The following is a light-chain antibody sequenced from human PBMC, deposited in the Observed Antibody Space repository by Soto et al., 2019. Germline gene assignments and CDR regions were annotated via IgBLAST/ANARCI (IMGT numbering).Light chain of an antibody. J-gene: IGKJ5*01. CDR1: QSISSW. Sequence: ITQSPSTLAASVGDRVSITCRASQSISSWLAWYQQKPGQAPRLLMFRTSSRATGFPARFSGSGSGTEFNLTISSLQSEDFGVYYCQQYNNWPITFGQGTRLEIK. V-gene: IGKV3-15*01. CDR2: RTS. CDR3: QQYNNWPIT.